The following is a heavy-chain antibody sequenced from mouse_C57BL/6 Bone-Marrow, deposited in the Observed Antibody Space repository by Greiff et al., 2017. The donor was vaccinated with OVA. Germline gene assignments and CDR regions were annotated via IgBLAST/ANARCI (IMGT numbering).Heavy chain of an antibody. CDR3: AREGDYGNYLAWFAY. Sequence: VKLQESGPELVKPGASVKISCKASGYTFTDYYINWVKQRPGQGLEWIGWIFPGSGSTYYNEKFKGKATLTVDKSSSTAYMLLSSLTSEDSAVYFCAREGDYGNYLAWFAYWGQGTLVTVSA. CDR1: GYTFTDYY. J-gene: IGHJ3*01. CDR2: IFPGSGST. V-gene: IGHV1-75*01. D-gene: IGHD2-1*01.